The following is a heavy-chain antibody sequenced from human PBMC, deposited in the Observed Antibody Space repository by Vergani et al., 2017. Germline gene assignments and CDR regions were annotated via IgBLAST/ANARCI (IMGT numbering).Heavy chain of an antibody. J-gene: IGHJ4*02. V-gene: IGHV3-9*01. CDR2: ISWNSGSI. CDR1: GFTFDDYA. Sequence: EVQLVESGGGLVQPGRSLRLSCAASGFTFDDYAMHWVRQAPGKGLEWVSGISWNSGSIGYADSVKGRFTISRDNAKNSLYLQMNSLRAEDTALYYCARAEAIGSGSYYNLFDYWGQGTLVTVSS. D-gene: IGHD3-10*01. CDR3: ARAEAIGSGSYYNLFDY.